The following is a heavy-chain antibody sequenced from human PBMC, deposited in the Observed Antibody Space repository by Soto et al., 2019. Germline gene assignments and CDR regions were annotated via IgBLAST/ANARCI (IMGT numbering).Heavy chain of an antibody. CDR3: ARDSRRYDFWSGYHNWFDP. CDR2: IYTSGST. CDR1: GGSISSYY. V-gene: IGHV4-4*07. J-gene: IGHJ5*02. D-gene: IGHD3-3*01. Sequence: QVQLQESGPGLVKPSETLSLTCTVSGGSISSYYWSWIRQPAGKGLEWIGRIYTSGSTNYNPSLKSRVTMSVATSKNQFSLKLSSVTAADTAVYYCARDSRRYDFWSGYHNWFDPWGQGTLVTVSS.